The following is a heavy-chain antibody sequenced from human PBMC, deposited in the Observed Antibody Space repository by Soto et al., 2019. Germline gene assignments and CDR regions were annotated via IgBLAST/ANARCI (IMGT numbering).Heavy chain of an antibody. CDR2: INAGIGNT. CDR3: AREIQRPQPYYFDF. J-gene: IGHJ4*02. Sequence: QVHHVQSGAEVKKPGASVNVSCKASGYIFNNYVLHCVRQAPGQRLEWMGWINAGIGNTGYSEKFRGRVTITRATPTSTVFLHLSRLTSQDTAVYYCAREIQRPQPYYFDFWGQGTRVTVSS. D-gene: IGHD5-18*01. CDR1: GYIFNNYV. V-gene: IGHV1-3*01.